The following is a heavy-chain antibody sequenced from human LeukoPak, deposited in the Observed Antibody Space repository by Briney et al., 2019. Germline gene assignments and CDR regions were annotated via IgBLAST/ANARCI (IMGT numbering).Heavy chain of an antibody. D-gene: IGHD3-3*01. Sequence: GSSVKVSCKASGGTFSSYAISWVRQAPGQGLEWMGRIIPILGIANYAQKFQGRVTITADESTSTAYMELSSLRSEDTAVYYCARGSITIFGVVLTAFDYWGQGTLVTVSS. CDR3: ARGSITIFGVVLTAFDY. CDR1: GGTFSSYA. CDR2: IIPILGIA. J-gene: IGHJ4*02. V-gene: IGHV1-69*04.